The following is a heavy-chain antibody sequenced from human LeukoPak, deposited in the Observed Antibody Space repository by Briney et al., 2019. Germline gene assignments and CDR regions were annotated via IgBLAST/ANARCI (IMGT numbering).Heavy chain of an antibody. J-gene: IGHJ6*02. V-gene: IGHV4-59*01. D-gene: IGHD1-1*01. CDR3: ARVGGTNYYYYGMDV. CDR1: GGSISSYY. Sequence: SETPSLTCTVPGGSISSYYWSWIRQPPGKGLEWIGYIYDSGSTNYNPSLKSRVTISVDTSKSQFSLKLSSVTAADTAVYYCARVGGTNYYYYGMDVWGQGTTVTVSS. CDR2: IYDSGST.